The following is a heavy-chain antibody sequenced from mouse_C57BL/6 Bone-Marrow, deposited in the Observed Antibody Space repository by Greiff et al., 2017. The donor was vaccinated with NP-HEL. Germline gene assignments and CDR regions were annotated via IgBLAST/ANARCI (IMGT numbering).Heavy chain of an antibody. V-gene: IGHV1-4*01. Sequence: QVQLQQSGAELARPGASVKMSCKASGYTFTSYTMHWVNQRPGQGLEWIGYINPSSGYTKYNQKFKDKATLTADKSSSTAYMQLSSLTSEDSAVYYCARFGYPYYYAMDYWGQGTSVTVSS. D-gene: IGHD2-2*01. CDR1: GYTFTSYT. J-gene: IGHJ4*01. CDR3: ARFGYPYYYAMDY. CDR2: INPSSGYT.